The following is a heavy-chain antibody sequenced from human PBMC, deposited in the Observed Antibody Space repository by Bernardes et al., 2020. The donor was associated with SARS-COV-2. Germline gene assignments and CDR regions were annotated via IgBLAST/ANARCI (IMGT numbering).Heavy chain of an antibody. CDR3: SKNAKYSSSSMEV. J-gene: IGHJ6*02. Sequence: GGSLRLSCVASGFTFSQNALTWVRQVPGKGLEWVSALSAIGGSTYYAESVKGRVTISRDNSRNTVYLEMSSLRADDTAVYYCSKNAKYSSSSMEVWGQGTTVTVS. V-gene: IGHV3-23*01. CDR2: LSAIGGST. CDR1: GFTFSQNA. D-gene: IGHD6-6*01.